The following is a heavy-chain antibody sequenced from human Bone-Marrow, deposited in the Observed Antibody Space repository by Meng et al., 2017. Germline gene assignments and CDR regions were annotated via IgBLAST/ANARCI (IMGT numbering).Heavy chain of an antibody. Sequence: ASVKVSCKASGYTFTGYYMHWVRQAPGQGLEWMGRINPNSGGTNYAQKFQGRVTMTRDTSISTAYMELSRLRSDDTAVYYCARDEDISAAGKLFGDYWGQGTLVTGSS. CDR2: INPNSGGT. CDR1: GYTFTGYY. D-gene: IGHD6-13*01. CDR3: ARDEDISAAGKLFGDY. V-gene: IGHV1-2*06. J-gene: IGHJ4*02.